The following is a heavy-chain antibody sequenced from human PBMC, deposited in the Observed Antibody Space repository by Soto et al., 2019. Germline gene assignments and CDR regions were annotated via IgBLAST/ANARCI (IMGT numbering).Heavy chain of an antibody. J-gene: IGHJ6*02. CDR3: APLSVSLSGPYGIHV. V-gene: IGHV4-39*01. Sequence: VSLTCSVSGYSVTSSDYYWAWIRQPPGKGLEWIGSMFYSGLTYYNPSLKSRVTLSVDTSKNQFSVRLNSVTAADTAVYYCAPLSVSLSGPYGIHVWGQGTTVTVSS. D-gene: IGHD2-15*01. CDR1: GYSVTSSDYY. CDR2: MFYSGLT.